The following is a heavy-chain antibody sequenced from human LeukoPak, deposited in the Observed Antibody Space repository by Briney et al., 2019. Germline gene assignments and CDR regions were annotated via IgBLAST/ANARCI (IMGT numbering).Heavy chain of an antibody. V-gene: IGHV3-7*01. D-gene: IGHD3-10*01. CDR1: GFTFIRYW. J-gene: IGHJ4*02. Sequence: PGGSLRLSCAASGFTFIRYWMTWIRQAPGKGLEWVANIKHNGDELNYVDSVEDRFTISRDNAKNSLYLHMTGLRAEDTAVYYCARELLTFDSWGQGTLVTVSS. CDR2: IKHNGDEL. CDR3: ARELLTFDS.